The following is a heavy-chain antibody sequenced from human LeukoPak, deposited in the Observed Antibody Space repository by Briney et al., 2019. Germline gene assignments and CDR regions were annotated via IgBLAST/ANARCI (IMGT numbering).Heavy chain of an antibody. CDR1: GGSISNYY. Sequence: PSETLSLTCTISGGSISNYYWSWIRQPPGKGLEWIAYISYSGSTNYNPSLKSRVTISVDTSKNQFSLKLSSVTAADTAVYYCARSYYDFWSGWYFDLWGRGTLVTVSS. J-gene: IGHJ2*01. V-gene: IGHV4-59*08. CDR2: ISYSGST. D-gene: IGHD3-3*01. CDR3: ARSYYDFWSGWYFDL.